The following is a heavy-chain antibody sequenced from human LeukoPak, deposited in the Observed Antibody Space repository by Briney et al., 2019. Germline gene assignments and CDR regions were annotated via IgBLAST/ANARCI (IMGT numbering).Heavy chain of an antibody. Sequence: SETLSLTGTVSGGSISSGDYYWSWIRQPPGKGLEWIGYIYYSGSTYYNPSLKSRVTISVDTSKNQFSLKLSSVTAADTAVYYCARKLYGDYIDYWGQGTLVTVSS. CDR1: GGSISSGDYY. CDR3: ARKLYGDYIDY. V-gene: IGHV4-30-4*01. J-gene: IGHJ4*02. D-gene: IGHD4-17*01. CDR2: IYYSGST.